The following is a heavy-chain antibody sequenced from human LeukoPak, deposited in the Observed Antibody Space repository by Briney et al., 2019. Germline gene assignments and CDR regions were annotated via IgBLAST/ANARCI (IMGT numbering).Heavy chain of an antibody. CDR1: GFTSSSHW. J-gene: IGHJ4*02. D-gene: IGHD1-26*01. CDR3: ARIIVGATGIDY. CDR2: ISDDGTNR. V-gene: IGHV3-74*01. Sequence: GGSLRLSCAASGFTSSSHWMHWVRQAPGKGLVWVSRISDDGTNRNYADSVKGRFTISRDNDTNTLYLQMNSLRAEDTAVYYCARIIVGATGIDYWGQGTLVSVSS.